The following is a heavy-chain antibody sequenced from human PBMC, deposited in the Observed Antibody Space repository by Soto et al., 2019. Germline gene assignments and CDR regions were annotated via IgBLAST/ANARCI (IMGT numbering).Heavy chain of an antibody. D-gene: IGHD6-19*01. CDR1: DFTFNIYA. CDR2: ISGSGRFI. Sequence: GGSLRLSCAASDFTFNIYAMNWVRQAPGKGLEWVASISGSGRFIYYADSVKGRFTISRDNAKSSLSLQMSGLTAEDTAVYYCARGEFSGWYYFDSWGQGTPVT. CDR3: ARGEFSGWYYFDS. V-gene: IGHV3-21*01. J-gene: IGHJ4*02.